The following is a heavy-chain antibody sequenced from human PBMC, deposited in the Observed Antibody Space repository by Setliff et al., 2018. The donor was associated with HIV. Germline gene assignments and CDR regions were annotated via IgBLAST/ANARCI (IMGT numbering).Heavy chain of an antibody. CDR2: INTNTGNP. J-gene: IGHJ6*02. D-gene: IGHD5-12*01. V-gene: IGHV7-4-1*02. CDR1: GYTFTSYA. CDR3: ARLTRGWLQFGYYGMDV. Sequence: ASVKVSCKASGYTFTSYAMNWVRQAPGQGLEWMGWINTNTGNPTYAQGFTGRFVFSLDTSVSTAYLQISSLKAEDTAVYYCARLTRGWLQFGYYGMDVWGQGTTVTVSS.